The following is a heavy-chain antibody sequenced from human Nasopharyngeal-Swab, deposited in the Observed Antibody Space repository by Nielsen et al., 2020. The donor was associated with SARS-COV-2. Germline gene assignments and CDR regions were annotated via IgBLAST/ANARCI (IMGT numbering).Heavy chain of an antibody. CDR2: ISSSSSYI. CDR3: AKAPRGITMSYFQH. Sequence: ETLSLTCAASGFTFSSYSMNWVRQAPGKGLEWVSSISSSSSYIYYADSVKGRFTISRDNAKNSLYLQMNSLRAEDTGVYYCAKAPRGITMSYFQHWGQGTLVTVSS. D-gene: IGHD3-10*02. J-gene: IGHJ1*01. V-gene: IGHV3-21*01. CDR1: GFTFSSYS.